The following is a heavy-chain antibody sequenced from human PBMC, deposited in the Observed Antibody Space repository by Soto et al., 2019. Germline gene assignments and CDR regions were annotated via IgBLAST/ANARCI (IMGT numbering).Heavy chain of an antibody. CDR1: GGSFSGYY. CDR2: INHSGST. D-gene: IGHD3-3*01. V-gene: IGHV4-34*01. CDR3: ARGAPRITILGVVTLLAFDI. J-gene: IGHJ3*02. Sequence: QVQLQQWGAGLLKPSETLSLTCAVYGGSFSGYYWSWIRQPPGKGLEWIGEINHSGSTNYNPSLKSRVTISVDTSKNQFSLKLSSVTAADTAVYYCARGAPRITILGVVTLLAFDIWGQGTMVTVSS.